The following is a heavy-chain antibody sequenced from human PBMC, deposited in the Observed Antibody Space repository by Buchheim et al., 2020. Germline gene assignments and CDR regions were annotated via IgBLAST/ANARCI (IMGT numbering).Heavy chain of an antibody. Sequence: QLQLQESGPGLVKPSETLSLTCTVSGGSISSSSYYWGWIRQPPGKGLEWIGRIYYSGSTYYNPSLKSRVTISVDTPKNQFSLKLSSVTAADTAVYYCARAERVNYYDSSGHDAFDIWGQGT. CDR2: IYYSGST. V-gene: IGHV4-39*07. D-gene: IGHD3-22*01. J-gene: IGHJ3*02. CDR1: GGSISSSSYY. CDR3: ARAERVNYYDSSGHDAFDI.